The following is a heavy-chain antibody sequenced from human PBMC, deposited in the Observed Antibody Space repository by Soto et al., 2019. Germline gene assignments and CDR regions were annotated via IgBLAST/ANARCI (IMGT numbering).Heavy chain of an antibody. CDR2: ISYDGSNK. V-gene: IGHV3-30-3*01. Sequence: QVQLVESGGGVVQPGRSLRLSCAASGFTFSSYAMHWVRQAPGKGLEWVAVISYDGSNKYYADSVKGRFTISRDNSKNTLYLQMSSLRAEDTAVYYCARDTRGGMDVWGQGTTVTVSS. J-gene: IGHJ6*02. D-gene: IGHD3-3*01. CDR1: GFTFSSYA. CDR3: ARDTRGGMDV.